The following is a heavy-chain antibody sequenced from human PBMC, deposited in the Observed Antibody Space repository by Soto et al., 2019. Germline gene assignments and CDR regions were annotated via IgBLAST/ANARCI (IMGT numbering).Heavy chain of an antibody. CDR2: IIPIFGTA. CDR3: ARLVRVATIRPLDY. V-gene: IGHV1-69*13. Sequence: SVKVSCKASGGTFSSYAISWVRQAPGQGLEWMGGIIPIFGTANYAQKFQGRVTITADESTSTAYMELRSLRSDDTSVYYCARLVRVATIRPLDYWGQGTLVTVSS. D-gene: IGHD5-12*01. J-gene: IGHJ4*02. CDR1: GGTFSSYA.